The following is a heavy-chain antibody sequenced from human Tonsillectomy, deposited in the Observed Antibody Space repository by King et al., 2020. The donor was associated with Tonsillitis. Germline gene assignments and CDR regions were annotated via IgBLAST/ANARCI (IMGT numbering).Heavy chain of an antibody. CDR2: INHRGST. J-gene: IGHJ3*01. D-gene: IGHD2-21*01. CDR3: ARDFVCSHGNCRVGIGFDF. V-gene: IGHV4-34*01. CDR1: GGSFSGYY. Sequence: VQLPQWGAGLLKPSETLSLSCAVNGGSFSGYYWSWIRQSPGKGLEWIGSINHRGSTNYNPSLKSRVAISVDRSKNQFSLKMTSVTAADTTVYYCARDFVCSHGNCRVGIGFDFWGQGTMVTVSS.